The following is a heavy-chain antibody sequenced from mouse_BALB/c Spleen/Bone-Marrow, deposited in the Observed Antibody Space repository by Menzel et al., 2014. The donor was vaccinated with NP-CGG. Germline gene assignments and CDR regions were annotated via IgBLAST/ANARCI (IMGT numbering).Heavy chain of an antibody. J-gene: IGHJ4*01. V-gene: IGHV1S126*01. CDR2: IDPSDSET. Sequence: LVESGPQLVRPGASVKISCKASGYSFTSYWMHWVRPRPGQGLEWIGMIDPSDSETRINQKFKDKATLPVDKSSSTAYMQLSSLTFEDSAVYYCARGAVAMDYWGQGTSVTVSS. CDR1: GYSFTSYW. CDR3: ARGAVAMDY.